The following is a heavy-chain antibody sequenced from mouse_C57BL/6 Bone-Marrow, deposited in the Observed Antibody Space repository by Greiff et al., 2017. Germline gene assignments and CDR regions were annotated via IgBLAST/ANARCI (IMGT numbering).Heavy chain of an antibody. CDR3: ARVGSLWLRRRDY. Sequence: QVHVKQSGPELVKPGASVKISCKASGYSFTSYYIHWVKQRPGQGLEWIGWIYPGSGNTKYNEKFKGKATLTADTSSSTAYMQLSSLTSEDSAVYYCARVGSLWLRRRDYWGQGTTLTVSS. V-gene: IGHV1-66*01. J-gene: IGHJ2*01. D-gene: IGHD2-2*01. CDR1: GYSFTSYY. CDR2: IYPGSGNT.